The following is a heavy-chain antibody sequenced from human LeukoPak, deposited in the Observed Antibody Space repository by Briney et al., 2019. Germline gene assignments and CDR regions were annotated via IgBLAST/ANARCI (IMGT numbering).Heavy chain of an antibody. CDR2: VSGSGSST. CDR1: GFTFSSYA. CDR3: AKGNGYRRPPDY. D-gene: IGHD5-18*01. J-gene: IGHJ4*02. Sequence: GGSLRLSCAASGFTFSSYAMSCVRHAPGKGLEWVSAVSGSGSSTYYADSVKGLFTISRDNSKNTLYLKMNSLRAEDTAVYYCAKGNGYRRPPDYWGQGTLVTVSS. V-gene: IGHV3-23*01.